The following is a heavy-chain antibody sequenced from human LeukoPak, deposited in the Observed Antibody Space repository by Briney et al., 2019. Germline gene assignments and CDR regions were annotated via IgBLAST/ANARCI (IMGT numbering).Heavy chain of an antibody. Sequence: PSQTLSLTCTVSGGSISSGSYYWSWIRQPAGKGLEWIGSIYYSGSTYYSPSLKSRVTISVDTSKNQFSLKLSSVTAADTAVYYCARQQRIVVVPSWFDPWGQGTLVTVSS. CDR2: IYYSGST. J-gene: IGHJ5*02. D-gene: IGHD2-2*01. V-gene: IGHV4-39*01. CDR1: GGSISSGSYY. CDR3: ARQQRIVVVPSWFDP.